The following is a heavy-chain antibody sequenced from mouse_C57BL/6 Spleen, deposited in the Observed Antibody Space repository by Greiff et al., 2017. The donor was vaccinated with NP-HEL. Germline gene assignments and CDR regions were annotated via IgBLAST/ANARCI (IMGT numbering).Heavy chain of an antibody. Sequence: EVQLQQSGPELVKPGASVKISCKASGYTFTDYYMNWVKQSHGKSLEWIGDINPNNGGTSYNQKFKGKATLTVDKSSSTAYMELRSLTSEDSAVYYCARERDGNYRFAYWGQGTLVTVSA. CDR2: INPNNGGT. CDR1: GYTFTDYY. J-gene: IGHJ3*01. V-gene: IGHV1-26*01. CDR3: ARERDGNYRFAY. D-gene: IGHD2-1*01.